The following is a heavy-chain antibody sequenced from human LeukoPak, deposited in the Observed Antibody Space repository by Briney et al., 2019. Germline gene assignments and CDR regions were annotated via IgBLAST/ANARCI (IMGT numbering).Heavy chain of an antibody. V-gene: IGHV3-74*01. CDR2: INSDGSWT. J-gene: IGHJ4*02. D-gene: IGHD2/OR15-2a*01. CDR3: VSFYETY. CDR1: GNYW. Sequence: GGSLRLSCEASGNYWMHWVRQAPGKGLVWVSHINSDGSWTSYADSVKGRFTISKDNAKNTVYLQMNSLRVEDTAVYYCVSFYETYWGRGTLVTVSS.